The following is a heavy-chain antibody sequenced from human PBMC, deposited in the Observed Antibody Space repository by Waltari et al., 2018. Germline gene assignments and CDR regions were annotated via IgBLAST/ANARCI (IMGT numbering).Heavy chain of an antibody. CDR2: IIPILGIA. D-gene: IGHD3-16*01. CDR3: AREKGGLGGLDV. J-gene: IGHJ6*02. Sequence: QVQLVQSGAEVKKPGSSVKVSCKASGGTFSSYAISWVRQAPGQGLEWMGGIIPILGIANYAQKFQGRVTITADKSTSTAYMELNSLRAEDTAVYYCAREKGGLGGLDVWGQGTTVTVSS. V-gene: IGHV1-69*10. CDR1: GGTFSSYA.